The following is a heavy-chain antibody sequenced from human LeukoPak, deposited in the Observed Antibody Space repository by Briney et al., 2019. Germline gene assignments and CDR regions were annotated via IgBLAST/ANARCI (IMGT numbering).Heavy chain of an antibody. CDR2: ISGSGGST. J-gene: IGHJ5*02. CDR1: GFTFSSYA. Sequence: GGSLRLSCAASGFTFSSYAMSWVRQAPGKGLEWVSAISGSGGSTYYADSVKGRFTISRDNSKNTLYLQMNSLRAEDTAVYYCAKDYDILTGYANWFDPWGQGTPVTVSS. CDR3: AKDYDILTGYANWFDP. D-gene: IGHD3-9*01. V-gene: IGHV3-23*01.